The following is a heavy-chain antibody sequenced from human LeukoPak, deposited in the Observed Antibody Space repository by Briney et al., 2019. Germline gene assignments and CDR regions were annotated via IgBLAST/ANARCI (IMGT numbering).Heavy chain of an antibody. Sequence: GGSLRLSCAASGFTFSSYGMHWVRQAPGKGLEWVAVISYDGSNKYYANSVKGRFTISRDNSKNTLYLQMNSLRAEDTAVYYCAKDQGWLFLTLDYWGQGTPVTVSS. CDR2: ISYDGSNK. V-gene: IGHV3-30*18. J-gene: IGHJ4*02. CDR3: AKDQGWLFLTLDY. D-gene: IGHD5-12*01. CDR1: GFTFSSYG.